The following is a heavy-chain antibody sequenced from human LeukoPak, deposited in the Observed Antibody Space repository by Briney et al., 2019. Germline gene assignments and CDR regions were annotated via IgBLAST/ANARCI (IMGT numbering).Heavy chain of an antibody. Sequence: PGGSLRLSCAASGFTVSSNYMSWVRQAPGKGLEWVSVIYSGGSTYYADSVKGRFTISRDNSKTTLCLQMNSLRAENTAVYYCAGLGYCSGGSCPPRYYYYYGMDVWGQGTTVTVSS. CDR1: GFTVSSNY. CDR2: IYSGGST. V-gene: IGHV3-66*01. J-gene: IGHJ6*02. CDR3: AGLGYCSGGSCPPRYYYYYGMDV. D-gene: IGHD2-15*01.